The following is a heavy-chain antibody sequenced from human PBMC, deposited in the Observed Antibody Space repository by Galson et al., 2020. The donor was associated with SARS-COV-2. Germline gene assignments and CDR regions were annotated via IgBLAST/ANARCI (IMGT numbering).Heavy chain of an antibody. J-gene: IGHJ4*02. CDR1: GFTFSSYG. V-gene: IGHV3-33*01. Sequence: GGSLRLSCAASGFTFSSYGMHWVRQAPGKGLEWVAVIWYDGSNKYYADSVKGRFTISRDNSKNTLYLQMNSLRAEDTAVYYCARLGEPYYDSSGYLNDYWGQGTLVTVSS. CDR2: IWYDGSNK. CDR3: ARLGEPYYDSSGYLNDY. D-gene: IGHD3-22*01.